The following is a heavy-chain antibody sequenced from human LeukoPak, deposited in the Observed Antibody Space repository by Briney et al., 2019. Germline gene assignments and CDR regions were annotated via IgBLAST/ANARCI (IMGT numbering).Heavy chain of an antibody. J-gene: IGHJ4*02. Sequence: TGGSLRLSCAASGFTFSSYGMHWVRQAPGKGLEWVAVISYDGSNKYYADSVKGRFTISRDNSKNTLYLQMNSLRAEDTAVYYCARDYDSSGYYPFDLPDYWGQGTLVTVSS. CDR1: GFTFSSYG. CDR2: ISYDGSNK. D-gene: IGHD3-22*01. V-gene: IGHV3-30*03. CDR3: ARDYDSSGYYPFDLPDY.